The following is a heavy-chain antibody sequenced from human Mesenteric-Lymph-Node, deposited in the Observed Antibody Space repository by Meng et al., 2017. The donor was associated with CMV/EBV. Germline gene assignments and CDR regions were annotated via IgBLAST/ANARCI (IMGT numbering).Heavy chain of an antibody. J-gene: IGHJ4*02. V-gene: IGHV3-43*01. CDR1: GFTFDYNT. Sequence: LSCAASGFTFDYNTMHWVRQVPGKGLEWVSLISWDGGSTYYADSVKGRFTVSRDNRRNFLYLQMNGLRTEDTALYYCAKIGGYRTIDYWGQGTLVTVSS. D-gene: IGHD1-14*01. CDR3: AKIGGYRTIDY. CDR2: ISWDGGST.